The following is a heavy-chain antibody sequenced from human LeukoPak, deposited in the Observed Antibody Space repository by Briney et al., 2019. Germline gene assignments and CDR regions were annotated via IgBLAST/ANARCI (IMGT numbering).Heavy chain of an antibody. CDR1: GRSISSYY. CDR2: IYYSGST. CDR3: ARDQSGSYYSYFDY. V-gene: IGHV4-59*01. D-gene: IGHD1-26*01. Sequence: SETVSLTCTVSGRSISSYYWSWIRQPPGKGLEWIGYIYYSGSTNYNPSLKSRVTISVDTSKNQFSLKLSSVTAADTAVYYCARDQSGSYYSYFDYWGQGTLVTVSS. J-gene: IGHJ4*02.